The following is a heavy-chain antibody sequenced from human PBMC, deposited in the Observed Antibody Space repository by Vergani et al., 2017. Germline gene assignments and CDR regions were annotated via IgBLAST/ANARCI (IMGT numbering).Heavy chain of an antibody. J-gene: IGHJ3*01. CDR2: VYVSGIT. CDR1: GSSINNDFFY. Sequence: QVQLQESGSGLVKPSQTLSLTCTVSGSSINNDFFYWHWIRQPAGKGLEWIGRVYVSGITDYNSSLQSRVSMSVDTSKNQFSLTLTSVTAADTAVYYCSSDNMQLPSRAFDLWGQGTMVTVSS. V-gene: IGHV4-61*02. D-gene: IGHD2-15*01. CDR3: SSDNMQLPSRAFDL.